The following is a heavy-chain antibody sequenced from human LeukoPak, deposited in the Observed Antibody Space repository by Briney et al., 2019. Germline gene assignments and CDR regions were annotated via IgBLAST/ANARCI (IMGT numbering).Heavy chain of an antibody. J-gene: IGHJ2*01. Sequence: GESRKISCKGYGYSFTRKWIGWVRQMPGKGLEWMAIIYPGDSDTRYSPSFQGQVTISADKSINTAYLQWSSLKASDTAMYYCARRVVNNRNWYFDLWGRGTLVTVSS. D-gene: IGHD4-23*01. CDR1: GYSFTRKW. V-gene: IGHV5-51*01. CDR2: IYPGDSDT. CDR3: ARRVVNNRNWYFDL.